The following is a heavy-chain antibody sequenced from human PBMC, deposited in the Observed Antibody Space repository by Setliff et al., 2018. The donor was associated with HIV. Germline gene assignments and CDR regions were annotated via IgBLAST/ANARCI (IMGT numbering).Heavy chain of an antibody. CDR2: IYNTGST. D-gene: IGHD6-13*01. J-gene: IGHJ4*02. Sequence: PSETLSLTCTVTGGSISSGGFYWTWIRQHPGKGLEWIGYIYNTGSTYHSPSLESRVTISIDTSKNQFSLKLNSVTALDTAVYYCARKGSSSRSQEYYYDFWGQGTLVTVSS. CDR3: ARKGSSSRSQEYYYDF. V-gene: IGHV4-31*03. CDR1: GGSISSGGFY.